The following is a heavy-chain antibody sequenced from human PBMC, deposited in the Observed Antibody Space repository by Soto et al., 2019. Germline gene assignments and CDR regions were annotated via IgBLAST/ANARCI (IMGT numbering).Heavy chain of an antibody. V-gene: IGHV1-58*01. D-gene: IGHD3-22*01. Sequence: QMQLVQSGPEVKKPGTSVKVSCKASGFTFTSSAVQWVRQARGQRRGWIGWIVVGSGNTNYAQKFKERVTITRDMSRSAAYMELSSLRSEDTAVYYCAADRAAYYYDSSGGHYDAFDIWGQGTMVTVSS. CDR2: IVVGSGNT. CDR3: AADRAAYYYDSSGGHYDAFDI. J-gene: IGHJ3*02. CDR1: GFTFTSSA.